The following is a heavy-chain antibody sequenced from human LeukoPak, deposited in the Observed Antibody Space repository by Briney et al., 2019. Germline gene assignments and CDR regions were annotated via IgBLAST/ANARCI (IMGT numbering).Heavy chain of an antibody. CDR3: AKTGEGYYFDY. J-gene: IGHJ4*02. CDR1: GFTFSAYA. V-gene: IGHV3-30*02. D-gene: IGHD7-27*01. CDR2: IRLDGSNK. Sequence: PGGSLRLSCAASGFTFSAYAMHWVRQAPGKGLEWVAFIRLDGSNKNYGDSVKGRFTISRDNSKNTLYLEMNSLRSEDTAVYYCAKTGEGYYFDYWDQGTLVTVSS.